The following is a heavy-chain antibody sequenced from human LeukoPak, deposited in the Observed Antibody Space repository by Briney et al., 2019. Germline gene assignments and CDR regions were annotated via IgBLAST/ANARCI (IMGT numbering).Heavy chain of an antibody. CDR2: INTDGSSA. V-gene: IGHV3-74*01. Sequence: GGSLRLSCGASGFTFNIYSMNWVRQAPGKGLVWVSRINTDGSSASYADSVKGRFTISRDTAKNTLYLQMNSLRAEDTAVYYCARGDYAFDIWGQGTMVTVSS. CDR3: ARGDYAFDI. CDR1: GFTFNIYS. D-gene: IGHD2-21*01. J-gene: IGHJ3*02.